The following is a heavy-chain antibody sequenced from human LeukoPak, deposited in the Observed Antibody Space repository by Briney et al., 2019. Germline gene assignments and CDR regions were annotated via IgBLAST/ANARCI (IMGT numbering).Heavy chain of an antibody. Sequence: GGSLRLSCAASGCTFSSYAMSWVRQAPGKGLEWVSAISGSGGSTYYADSVKGRFTISRDNSKNTLYLQMNSLRAEDTAVYYCAKGPSRQITMVRAESWGQGTLVTVSS. CDR1: GCTFSSYA. CDR2: ISGSGGST. D-gene: IGHD3-10*01. CDR3: AKGPSRQITMVRAES. V-gene: IGHV3-23*01. J-gene: IGHJ5*02.